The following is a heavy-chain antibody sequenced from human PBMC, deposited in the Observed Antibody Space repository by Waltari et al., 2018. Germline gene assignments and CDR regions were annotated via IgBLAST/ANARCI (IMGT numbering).Heavy chain of an antibody. CDR3: VRSLYINYGSPGFEE. Sequence: GGHLVPPGGSLRLSCGGPGFTVGGPNINWVRQTPEKGLEWISHISPTGYDKLYAASVRGRFTISRDSAKSVFLEMSRLRAEDTGVYYCVRSLYINYGSPGFEEWGPGTMVTVS. V-gene: IGHV3-48*03. CDR2: ISPTGYDK. CDR1: GFTVGGPN. J-gene: IGHJ3*01. D-gene: IGHD3-16*01.